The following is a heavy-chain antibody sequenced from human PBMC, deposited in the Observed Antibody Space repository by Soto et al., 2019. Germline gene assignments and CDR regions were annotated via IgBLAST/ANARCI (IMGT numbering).Heavy chain of an antibody. V-gene: IGHV3-23*01. CDR2: ISGSGGST. CDR1: GFTFSSYA. J-gene: IGHJ6*02. CDR3: AKGRLDIVVVPAAMGVYYYYGMDV. Sequence: EVQLLESGGGLVQPGGSLRLSCAASGFTFSSYAMSWVRQAPGKGLEWVSAISGSGGSTYYADSVKGRFTISRDNSKNTLYLQMNRLRAEDTAVYYCAKGRLDIVVVPAAMGVYYYYGMDVWGQGTTVTVSS. D-gene: IGHD2-2*03.